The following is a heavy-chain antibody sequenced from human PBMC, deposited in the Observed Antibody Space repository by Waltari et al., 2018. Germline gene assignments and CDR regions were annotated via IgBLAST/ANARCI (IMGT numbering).Heavy chain of an antibody. Sequence: QVQLVQSGAEVKKPGSSVKVSCKASGGTFSSYAISWVRQAPGQGLEWMGGIIPIFGTANYAQKFQGRVTITEDKSTSTAYMELSSLRSEDTAVYYCARTPERWLQLGYYFDYWGQGTLVTVSS. D-gene: IGHD5-12*01. J-gene: IGHJ4*02. CDR2: IIPIFGTA. V-gene: IGHV1-69*14. CDR3: ARTPERWLQLGYYFDY. CDR1: GGTFSSYA.